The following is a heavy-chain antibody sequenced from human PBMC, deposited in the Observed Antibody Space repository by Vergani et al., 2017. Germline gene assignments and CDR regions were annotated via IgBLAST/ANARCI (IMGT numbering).Heavy chain of an antibody. V-gene: IGHV1-3*01. CDR2: INAGNGNT. CDR3: AREGCSSTSCYDYYYMDV. CDR1: GYTFTSYA. D-gene: IGHD2-2*01. J-gene: IGHJ6*03. Sequence: QVQLVQSGAEVKKPGASVKVSCKASGYTFTSYAMQWVRQAPGQRLEWMGWINAGNGNTKYSQKFQGRVTITRDTSASTAYMELSSLRSEDTAVYYCAREGCSSTSCYDYYYMDVWGKGTTVTVSS.